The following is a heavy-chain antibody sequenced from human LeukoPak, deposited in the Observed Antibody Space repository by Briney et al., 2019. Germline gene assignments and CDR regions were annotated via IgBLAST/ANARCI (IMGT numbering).Heavy chain of an antibody. CDR2: IYYSGST. CDR1: GGSISSYY. J-gene: IGHJ3*02. V-gene: IGHV4-59*01. Sequence: SETLSLTCTVSGGSISSYYWSWIRQPPGKGLEWIGYIYYSGSTNYNPSLKSRVTISVDTSKNQFSLKLSSVTAADTAVYYCAKEAEPTQLLPYDAFDIWGQGTMVTVSS. D-gene: IGHD2-2*01. CDR3: AKEAEPTQLLPYDAFDI.